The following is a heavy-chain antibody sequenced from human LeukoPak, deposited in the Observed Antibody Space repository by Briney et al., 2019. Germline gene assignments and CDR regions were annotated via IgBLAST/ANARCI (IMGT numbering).Heavy chain of an antibody. D-gene: IGHD2-15*01. CDR2: INSDGSST. V-gene: IGHV3-74*01. J-gene: IGHJ4*02. CDR3: ARATRGYCSGGSCYVFDY. Sequence: GGSLRLSCAASGFTFSSYWMHWVRQAPGKGLVWVSRINSDGSSTSYADSVKGRFTISRDNAKNTLYLQMNSLRAEDTAVYYCARATRGYCSGGSCYVFDYWGQGTLVTVSS. CDR1: GFTFSSYW.